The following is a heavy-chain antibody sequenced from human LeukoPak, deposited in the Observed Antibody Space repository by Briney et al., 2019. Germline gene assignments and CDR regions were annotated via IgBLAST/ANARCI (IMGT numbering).Heavy chain of an antibody. D-gene: IGHD3-10*01. J-gene: IGHJ4*02. V-gene: IGHV3-74*01. CDR3: VREGYGPGNFPFDS. CDR1: GFTFTSHW. Sequence: PGGSLRLSCAASGFTFTSHWMHWVRQAPGKGPVWVSRITGHGTNKTYADSVKGRFTVSRDNAKNTPFLQMNSLRAEDTAVYYCVREGYGPGNFPFDSWGQGTLVTVSS. CDR2: ITGHGTNK.